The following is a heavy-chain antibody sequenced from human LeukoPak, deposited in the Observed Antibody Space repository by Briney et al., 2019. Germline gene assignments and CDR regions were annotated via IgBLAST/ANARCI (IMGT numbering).Heavy chain of an antibody. V-gene: IGHV1-2*02. CDR2: INPNSGGT. CDR1: GYTFTGYY. CDR3: ARDGRHRYYYDSSGFYGSWFDP. D-gene: IGHD3-22*01. Sequence: ASVKVSCKASGYTFTGYYMHWVRQAPGQGLECMGWINPNSGGTNYAQKFQGRVTMTRDTSISTAYMELSRLRSDDTAVYYCARDGRHRYYYDSSGFYGSWFDPWGQGTLVTVSS. J-gene: IGHJ5*02.